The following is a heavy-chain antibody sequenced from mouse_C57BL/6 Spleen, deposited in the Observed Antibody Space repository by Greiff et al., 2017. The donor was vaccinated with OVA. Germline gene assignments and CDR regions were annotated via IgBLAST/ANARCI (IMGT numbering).Heavy chain of an antibody. CDR2: IYPSDSET. CDR3: ATTVPGLCDY. D-gene: IGHD1-1*01. J-gene: IGHJ2*01. Sequence: QVQLQQPGAELVRPGSSVKLSCKASGYTFTSYWMDWVKQRPGQGLEWIGNIYPSDSETHYNQKFKDKATLNVDKSSSTAYMQLSSLTSEDSAVYYCATTVPGLCDYWGQGTTLTVSS. V-gene: IGHV1-61*01. CDR1: GYTFTSYW.